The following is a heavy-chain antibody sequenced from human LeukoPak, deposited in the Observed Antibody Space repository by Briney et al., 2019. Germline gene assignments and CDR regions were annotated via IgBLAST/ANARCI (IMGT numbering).Heavy chain of an antibody. CDR1: GYTFTSYG. D-gene: IGHD4-23*01. V-gene: IGHV1-24*01. CDR2: FDPEDGET. CDR3: ATVTMTTVVTGFDY. Sequence: ASVKVSCKASGYTFTSYGISWVRQAPGKGLEWMGGFDPEDGETIYAQKFQGRVTMTEDTSTDTAYMELSSLRSEDTAVYYCATVTMTTVVTGFDYWGQGTLVTVSS. J-gene: IGHJ4*02.